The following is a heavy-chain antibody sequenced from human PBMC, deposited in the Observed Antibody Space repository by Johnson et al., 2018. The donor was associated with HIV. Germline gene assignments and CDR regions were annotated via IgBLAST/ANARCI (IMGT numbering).Heavy chain of an antibody. D-gene: IGHD3-16*01. CDR3: AKDGGMWSYTFDV. V-gene: IGHV3-13*01. Sequence: VQLVESGGGLVQPGGSLRLSCAASGFTFSSYDMHWVRQATGKGLEWVSAIGTAGDTYYPGSVKGRFTISRDNSKNTLYLQIHSLRTEDTGLYYCAKDGGMWSYTFDVWGQGTLVSVSS. J-gene: IGHJ3*01. CDR1: GFTFSSYD. CDR2: IGTAGDT.